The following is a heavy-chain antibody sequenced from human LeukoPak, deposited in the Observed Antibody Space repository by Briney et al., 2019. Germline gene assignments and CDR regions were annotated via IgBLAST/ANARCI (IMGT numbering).Heavy chain of an antibody. Sequence: PGGSLRLSCAASGFTFRSYSMNWVRQAPGKGLEWVSSISSSSSYIYYADSVKGRFTMSRDNAKNSLYLQMNSLRAEDTAVYYCVRDGGSVEMATIGDYWGQGTLVTVSS. J-gene: IGHJ4*02. D-gene: IGHD5-24*01. CDR1: GFTFRSYS. CDR2: ISSSSSYI. CDR3: VRDGGSVEMATIGDY. V-gene: IGHV3-21*01.